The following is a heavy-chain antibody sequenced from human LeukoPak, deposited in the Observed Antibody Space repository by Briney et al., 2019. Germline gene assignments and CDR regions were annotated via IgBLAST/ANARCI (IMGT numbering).Heavy chain of an antibody. J-gene: IGHJ6*02. Sequence: SETLSLTCTVSGGSISSYYWSWIRQPPGKGLEWIGYIYYSGSTNYNPSLKSRVTISVDTSKNQFSLKLSSVTAADTAVYYCARDRFGTTYVRGYYYGMDVWGQGTTVTVSS. D-gene: IGHD3-16*01. V-gene: IGHV4-59*01. CDR1: GGSISSYY. CDR3: ARDRFGTTYVRGYYYGMDV. CDR2: IYYSGST.